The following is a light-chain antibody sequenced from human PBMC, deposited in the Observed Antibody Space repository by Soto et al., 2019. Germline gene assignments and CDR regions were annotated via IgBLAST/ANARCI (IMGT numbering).Light chain of an antibody. CDR1: SSGIGAYNF. CDR3: TSWTTLTTMI. V-gene: IGLV2-14*03. CDR2: DVN. J-gene: IGLJ2*01. Sequence: QSVLTQPASVSGSPGQSITISCTGTSSGIGAYNFVSWYQQHPGKAPKLMLYDVNIRPSGVSNRFSGSKSGNTASLTISGLQAEDEADYYCTSWTTLTTMIFGGGTKVTV.